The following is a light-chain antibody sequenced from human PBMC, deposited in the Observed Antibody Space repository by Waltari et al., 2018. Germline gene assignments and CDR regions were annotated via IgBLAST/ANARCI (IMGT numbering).Light chain of an antibody. J-gene: IGKJ1*01. V-gene: IGKV3-15*01. CDR3: QQYNNWPPVT. CDR2: GAS. Sequence: EIVMTQSPATLSVSPGERATLPCRASQSVSSNLAWYQQKPGQAPRLLIYGASTRATGIPARFSGSGSGTEFTLTISSLQSEDFAVYYCQQYNNWPPVTFGQGTKVEIK. CDR1: QSVSSN.